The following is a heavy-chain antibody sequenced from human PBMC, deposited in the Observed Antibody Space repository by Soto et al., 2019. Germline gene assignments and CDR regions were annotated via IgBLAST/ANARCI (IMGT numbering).Heavy chain of an antibody. CDR1: GGTFSSYA. CDR2: IIPIFGTA. J-gene: IGHJ5*02. V-gene: IGHV1-69*06. Sequence: QVQLVQSGDEVKKPGSSVKVSCKASGGTFSSYAISWVRQAPGQGLEWMGGIIPIFGTANYAQKFQGRVTITADKSTSTAYMELSSLRSEDTVVYYCARGDYDYVWGSYRPDGWFDPWGQGTLVSVSS. D-gene: IGHD3-16*02. CDR3: ARGDYDYVWGSYRPDGWFDP.